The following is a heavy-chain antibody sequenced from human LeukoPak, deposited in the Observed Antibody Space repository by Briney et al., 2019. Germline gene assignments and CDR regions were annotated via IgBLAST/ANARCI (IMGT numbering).Heavy chain of an antibody. Sequence: GGSLRLSCAASGFTFSSYAMHWVRQAPGKGLEYASAISSNGGSTYYANSVKGRFTISRDNSKNTLYLQMGSLRAEDMAVYYCARGHQQLGFDYWGQGTLVTVSS. CDR1: GFTFSSYA. D-gene: IGHD6-13*01. J-gene: IGHJ4*02. CDR2: ISSNGGST. CDR3: ARGHQQLGFDY. V-gene: IGHV3-64*01.